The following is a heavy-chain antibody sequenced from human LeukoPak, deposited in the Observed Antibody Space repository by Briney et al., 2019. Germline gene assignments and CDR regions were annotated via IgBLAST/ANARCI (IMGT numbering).Heavy chain of an antibody. CDR1: GFTFSSYW. CDR3: AKFADPGV. D-gene: IGHD7-27*01. Sequence: GGSLRLSCAASGFTFSSYWMHWVRQAPGKGLVWVSRIKSDGSITTYADSVKGRFTISRDNAKNTLYLQMNSLRAEDTAVYYCAKFADPGVWGQGTMVTVSS. J-gene: IGHJ3*01. CDR2: IKSDGSIT. V-gene: IGHV3-74*01.